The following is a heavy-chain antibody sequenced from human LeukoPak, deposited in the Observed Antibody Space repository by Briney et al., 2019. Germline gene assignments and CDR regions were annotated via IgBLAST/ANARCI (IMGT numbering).Heavy chain of an antibody. CDR1: GGPIGSGGYY. Sequence: SETLSLTCTVSGGPIGSGGYYWSWIRQLPGKGLEWIGNIFHSGSTYYNPSLKSRFTISVDTSKNQFSLKLSSVTAADPAVYYCARDTSSVGAFDIWGQGTMVTVSS. CDR3: ARDTSSVGAFDI. CDR2: IFHSGST. J-gene: IGHJ3*02. V-gene: IGHV4-31*03. D-gene: IGHD3-22*01.